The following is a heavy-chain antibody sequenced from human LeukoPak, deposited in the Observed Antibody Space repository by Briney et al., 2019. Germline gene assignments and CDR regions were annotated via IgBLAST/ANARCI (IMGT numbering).Heavy chain of an antibody. CDR2: IYYSGNT. D-gene: IGHD5-12*01. J-gene: IGHJ6*02. V-gene: IGHV4-31*03. Sequence: PSETLSLTCTVSGDSISSGHYYWSWIRQHPGKGLEWIGYIYYSGNTYYNPSLKSRVTISVDTSKNQFSLKLSSVTAADTAVYYCARGPLGRLSSRVRMDVWGQGTTVTVSS. CDR1: GDSISSGHYY. CDR3: ARGPLGRLSSRVRMDV.